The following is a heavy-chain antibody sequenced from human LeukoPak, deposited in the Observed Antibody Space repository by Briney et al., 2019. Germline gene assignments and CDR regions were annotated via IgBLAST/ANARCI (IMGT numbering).Heavy chain of an antibody. Sequence: GGSLRLSCAASGFTFSSYAMSWVRQAPAKGMEWVSAISGSGGSTYYADSVKGRFTISRDNSKNTLYLQMNSLRAEDTAVYYCAKVKYGGQGYFDYWGQGTLVTVSS. J-gene: IGHJ4*02. D-gene: IGHD4/OR15-4a*01. CDR3: AKVKYGGQGYFDY. CDR2: ISGSGGST. V-gene: IGHV3-23*01. CDR1: GFTFSSYA.